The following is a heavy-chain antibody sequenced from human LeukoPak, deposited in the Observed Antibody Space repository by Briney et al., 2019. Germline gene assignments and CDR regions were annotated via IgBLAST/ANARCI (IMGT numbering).Heavy chain of an antibody. CDR3: ARDPGDYYGSGSSDAFDI. D-gene: IGHD3-10*01. CDR1: GFTFSSYG. CDR2: IWYDGSNR. J-gene: IGHJ3*02. V-gene: IGHV3-33*01. Sequence: GGSLRLSCAASGFTFSSYGMHWVRQAPGKGLEWVAVIWYDGSNRYYADSVKGRFTISRDNSKNTLYLQMNSLRAEDTAVYYCARDPGDYYGSGSSDAFDIWGQGTMVTVSS.